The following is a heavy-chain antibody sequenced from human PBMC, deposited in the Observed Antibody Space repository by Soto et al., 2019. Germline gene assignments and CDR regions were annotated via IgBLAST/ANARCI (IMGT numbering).Heavy chain of an antibody. Sequence: PGGSLRLSCAASGFTFSSYSMSWARQAPGKGLEWVANIKEDGSEKYSVDSVKGRFIISRDNAKNSMFLQMNNLRAEDTAVYYCARDYDSSGYFLHYFDYWGQGTRVTVSS. CDR2: IKEDGSEK. CDR1: GFTFSSYS. D-gene: IGHD3-22*01. J-gene: IGHJ4*02. CDR3: ARDYDSSGYFLHYFDY. V-gene: IGHV3-7*03.